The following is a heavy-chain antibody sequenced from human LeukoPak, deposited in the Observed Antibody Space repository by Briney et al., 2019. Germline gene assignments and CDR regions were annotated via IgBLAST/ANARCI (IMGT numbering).Heavy chain of an antibody. J-gene: IGHJ4*02. D-gene: IGHD3-10*01. Sequence: GRSLRLSCAASGFTFRNYAMYWVRQAPGRGLEWAAVVSFDGNTTFYADSAKGRFTISRDNAKNSVYLQMNSLRDEDTAVYYCARGPSGNYGSGGWAEYWGQGTLVTVSS. V-gene: IGHV3-30*04. CDR3: ARGPSGNYGSGGWAEY. CDR1: GFTFRNYA. CDR2: VSFDGNTT.